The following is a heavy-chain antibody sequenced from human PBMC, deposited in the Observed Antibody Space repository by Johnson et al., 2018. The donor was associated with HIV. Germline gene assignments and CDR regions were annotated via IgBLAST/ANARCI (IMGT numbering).Heavy chain of an antibody. J-gene: IGHJ3*02. D-gene: IGHD3-22*01. Sequence: VQLVESGGGLVQPGGSLRLSCAASGFTFSSYWMSWVRQAPGKGLEWVANIKQDGSEKYYVDSVKGRFTISRDNARNSLYLQMNSLRAEDTAVYYCAREYYYDSSGYYDEVSRAFDIWGQGTMVTVSS. V-gene: IGHV3-7*01. CDR2: IKQDGSEK. CDR3: AREYYYDSSGYYDEVSRAFDI. CDR1: GFTFSSYW.